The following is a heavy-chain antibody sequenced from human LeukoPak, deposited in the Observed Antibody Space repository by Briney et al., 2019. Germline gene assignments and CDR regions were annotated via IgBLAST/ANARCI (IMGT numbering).Heavy chain of an antibody. CDR1: GFTFSDYY. CDR3: ARDAIDSSGFAFDY. Sequence: GESLRLFCAASGFTFSDYYMTWIRQAPGKGLGWISYISTSAGTIYYADSVKGQFHISSDNAKNSLYLQMNSLRAEETAVYYCARDAIDSSGFAFDYWGQGTLVTVSS. CDR2: ISTSAGTI. J-gene: IGHJ4*02. V-gene: IGHV3-11*01. D-gene: IGHD3-22*01.